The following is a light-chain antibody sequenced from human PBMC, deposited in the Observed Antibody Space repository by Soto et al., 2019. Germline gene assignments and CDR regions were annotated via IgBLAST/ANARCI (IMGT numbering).Light chain of an antibody. CDR1: QSVSSN. CDR2: GAS. V-gene: IGKV3-15*01. CDR3: QQHNDWPT. Sequence: EIVMTQSPATLSVSPGERATLSCRASQSVSSNLAWYQQRPGQAPRLVIYGASTRATGIPARFSGSGSGTEFILTISSVESEDFAIYYCQQHNDWPTFGQGTKVDIK. J-gene: IGKJ1*01.